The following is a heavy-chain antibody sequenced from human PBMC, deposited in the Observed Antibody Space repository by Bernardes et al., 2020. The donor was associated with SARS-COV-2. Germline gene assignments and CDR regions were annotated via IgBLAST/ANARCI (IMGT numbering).Heavy chain of an antibody. Sequence: SETLSLTCTVSGGSISSGSYYWSWIRQPAGKGLEWIGRIYTSGSTNYNPSLKSRVTISVDTSKNQFSLKLSSVTAADTAVYYCARGDYGGNGKYYYYYYGMDVWGQGTTVTVSS. V-gene: IGHV4-61*02. D-gene: IGHD4-17*01. CDR3: ARGDYGGNGKYYYYYYGMDV. CDR2: IYTSGST. J-gene: IGHJ6*02. CDR1: GGSISSGSYY.